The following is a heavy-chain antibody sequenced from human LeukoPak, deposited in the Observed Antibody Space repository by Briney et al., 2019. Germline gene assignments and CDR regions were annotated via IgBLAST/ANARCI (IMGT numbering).Heavy chain of an antibody. D-gene: IGHD4-17*01. CDR3: ARDDPGGYGGYPH. CDR1: GFTFISYS. CDR2: ISSSSSYI. Sequence: AGGSLRLSCAASGFTFISYSMNWVRQAPGEGLEWLSSISSSSSYIYYADSVKGRSTISRDNAKNSLYLQMNSLRAEDTAVYYCARDDPGGYGGYPHWGQGTLVTVSS. V-gene: IGHV3-21*01. J-gene: IGHJ4*02.